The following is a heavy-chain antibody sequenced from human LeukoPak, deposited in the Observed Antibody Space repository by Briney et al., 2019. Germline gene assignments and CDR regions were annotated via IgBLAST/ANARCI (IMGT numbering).Heavy chain of an antibody. CDR1: GFTFSSYG. CDR2: IWYDRSNK. D-gene: IGHD6-19*01. J-gene: IGHJ4*02. V-gene: IGHV3-33*01. CDR3: ARDPGHNGWYGDN. Sequence: PGRSLRLSCAASGFTFSSYGMHWVRQAPGKGLEWVSIIWYDRSNKYYADPVKGRFTISKDNSKNTLYLQMNSLRAEDTAIYYCARDPGHNGWYGDNWGQGTLVTVSS.